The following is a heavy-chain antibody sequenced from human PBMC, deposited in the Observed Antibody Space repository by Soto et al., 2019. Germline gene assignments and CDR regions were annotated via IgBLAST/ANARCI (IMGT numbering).Heavy chain of an antibody. D-gene: IGHD3-10*01. CDR2: IYSSGSI. CDR3: ARHLYGSGERFDP. Sequence: QVQLQESGPGLLKPSETLSLTCTVSGGSISSYYGSWIRQPPGKGLEWIGDIYSSGSINYNPSLKSRVTISVDTSKNQFYLTLSSVTAADTAVYYCARHLYGSGERFDPWGQGTLVTVSS. CDR1: GGSISSYY. V-gene: IGHV4-59*08. J-gene: IGHJ5*02.